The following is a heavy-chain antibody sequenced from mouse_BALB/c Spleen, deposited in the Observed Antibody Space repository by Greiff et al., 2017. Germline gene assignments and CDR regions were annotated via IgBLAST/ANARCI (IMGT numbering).Heavy chain of an antibody. D-gene: IGHD1-1*01. CDR1: GFSLTSYG. V-gene: IGHV2-2*02. CDR2: IWSGGST. CDR3: ARNEVTTVVVYYAMDY. J-gene: IGHJ4*01. Sequence: QVQLKESGPGLVQPSQSLSITCTVSGFSLTSYGVHWVRQSPGKGLEWLGVIWSGGSTDYNAAFISRLSISKDNSKSQVFFKMNSLQANDTAIYYCARNEVTTVVVYYAMDYWGQGTAVTVSS.